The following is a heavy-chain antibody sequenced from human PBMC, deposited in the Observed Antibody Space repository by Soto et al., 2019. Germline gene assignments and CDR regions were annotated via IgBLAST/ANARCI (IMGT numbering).Heavy chain of an antibody. V-gene: IGHV1-69*01. CDR2: IIPIFGTA. Sequence: QVQLVQSGAEVKKPGSSVKVSCKASGGTFSSYAISWVRQAPGQGLEWMGGIIPIFGTANYAQKFQGRVTITADESTSTAYMERSSLRSEDTAVYYCATPHYYDSSGYYYYFDYWGQGTLVTVSS. CDR3: ATPHYYDSSGYYYYFDY. D-gene: IGHD3-22*01. CDR1: GGTFSSYA. J-gene: IGHJ4*02.